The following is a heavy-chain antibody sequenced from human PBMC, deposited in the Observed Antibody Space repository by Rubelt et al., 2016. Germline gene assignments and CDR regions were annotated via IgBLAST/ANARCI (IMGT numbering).Heavy chain of an antibody. Sequence: VGLRGGVVQPGRSLRLSCAASGFTFRSFGMHWVRQAPGKGLEWVAVIWDDGTNQYYADSVKGRFTISRDNSRNTLFLHLNSLRAEDTAVYYCARGYLSNSFDYWGQGTLVTVSS. V-gene: IGHV3-33*01. CDR1: GFTFRSFG. CDR2: IWDDGTNQ. D-gene: IGHD4-11*01. CDR3: ARGYLSNSFDY. J-gene: IGHJ4*02.